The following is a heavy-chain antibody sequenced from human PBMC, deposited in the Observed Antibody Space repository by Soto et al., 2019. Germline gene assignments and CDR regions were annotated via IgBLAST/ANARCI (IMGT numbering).Heavy chain of an antibody. CDR3: ARGTFNYYYGMDV. D-gene: IGHD1-1*01. Sequence: QVQLVESGGGVVQPGRSLRLSCAASGFTFSSYGMHWVRQAPGKGLEWVAVIWYDGSNKYYADSVKGRFTISRVNSKNTLYLQMNSLRVEDTAVYYCARGTFNYYYGMDVWGQGTTVTVSS. CDR1: GFTFSSYG. J-gene: IGHJ6*02. CDR2: IWYDGSNK. V-gene: IGHV3-33*01.